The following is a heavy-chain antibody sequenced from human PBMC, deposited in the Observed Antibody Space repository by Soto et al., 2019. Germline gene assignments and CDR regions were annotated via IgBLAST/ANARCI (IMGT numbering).Heavy chain of an antibody. V-gene: IGHV4-4*07. CDR3: AREGWLPRYYFDY. Sequence: PAEALSLTCTVSDVWISSYWRGWMRRDAGKGLELLGLIYTSGSTNYNPSLKSLVTMSVDTSKNQFSLKLSSVTAADAAVFYCAREGWLPRYYFDYWGQGTLVTSPQ. CDR1: DVWISSYW. CDR2: IYTSGST. J-gene: IGHJ4*02. D-gene: IGHD6-19*01.